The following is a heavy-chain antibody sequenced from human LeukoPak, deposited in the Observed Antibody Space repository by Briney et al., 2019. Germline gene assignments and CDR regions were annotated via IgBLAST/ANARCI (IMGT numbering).Heavy chain of an antibody. CDR1: GGSITSHY. V-gene: IGHV4-59*11. CDR3: ARDPSGYDYYFDY. J-gene: IGHJ4*02. CDR2: IDHSGST. D-gene: IGHD5-12*01. Sequence: SETLSLTCTVSGGSITSHYWSWIRQPPGKGLEWIGYIDHSGSTNYNPSLASRVTISVDTSKNQFSLKLTYVTAADTAVYYCARDPSGYDYYFDYWGQGSLVTVSS.